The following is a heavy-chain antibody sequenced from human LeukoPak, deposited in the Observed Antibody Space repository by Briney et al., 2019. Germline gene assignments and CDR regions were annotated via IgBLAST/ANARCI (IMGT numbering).Heavy chain of an antibody. CDR1: GYTFTSYD. D-gene: IGHD3-22*01. V-gene: IGHV1-8*01. J-gene: IGHJ4*02. Sequence: ASVKVSCXASGYTFTSYDINWVRQANGQGLEWMGWMNPNSGNTGYAQKFQGRVTMTRNTSISTAYMELSSLRSEDTAVYYCARVPSYYYDSSGYYDYWGQGTLVTVSS. CDR3: ARVPSYYYDSSGYYDY. CDR2: MNPNSGNT.